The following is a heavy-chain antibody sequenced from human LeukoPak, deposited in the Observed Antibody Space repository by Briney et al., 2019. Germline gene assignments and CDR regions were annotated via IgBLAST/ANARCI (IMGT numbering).Heavy chain of an antibody. CDR1: GGTFSSYA. CDR3: ARDLVSLRGYSYGPHMDV. D-gene: IGHD5-18*01. Sequence: SVKVSCKASGGTFSSYAISWVRQAPGQRLEWMGGIIPIFGTANYAQKFQGRVTITADESTSTAYMELSSLRSEDTAVYYCARDLVSLRGYSYGPHMDVWGKGTTVTISS. CDR2: IIPIFGTA. V-gene: IGHV1-69*13. J-gene: IGHJ6*03.